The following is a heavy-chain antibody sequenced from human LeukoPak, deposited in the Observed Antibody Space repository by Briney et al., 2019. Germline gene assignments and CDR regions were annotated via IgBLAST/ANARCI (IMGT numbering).Heavy chain of an antibody. CDR1: GGSISSSSYY. CDR2: IYYSGST. D-gene: IGHD6-19*01. J-gene: IGHJ4*02. V-gene: IGHV4-39*01. CDR3: ARDDVTSDEVVGSGWPVVDY. Sequence: PSETLSLTCTVSGGSISSSSYYWGWIRQPPGKGLEWIGSIYYSGSTYYNPSLKSRVTISVDTSKNQFSLKLSSVTAADTAVYYCARDDVTSDEVVGSGWPVVDYWGQGTLVTVSS.